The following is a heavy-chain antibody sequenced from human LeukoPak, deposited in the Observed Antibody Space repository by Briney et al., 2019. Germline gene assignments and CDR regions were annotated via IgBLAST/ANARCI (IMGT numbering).Heavy chain of an antibody. CDR1: GFTFSSFA. J-gene: IGHJ6*02. V-gene: IGHV3-21*01. Sequence: PGGSLRLSCAASGFTFSSFAMSWVRQAPGKGLEWVSSISSSSSYIYYADSVKGRFTISRDNAKNSLYLQMNSLRAEDTAVYYCARDFFWSGYRMDHGMDVWGQGTTVTVSS. CDR3: ARDFFWSGYRMDHGMDV. D-gene: IGHD3-3*01. CDR2: ISSSSSYI.